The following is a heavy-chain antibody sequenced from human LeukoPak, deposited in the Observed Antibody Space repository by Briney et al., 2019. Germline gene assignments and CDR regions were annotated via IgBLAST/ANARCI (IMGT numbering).Heavy chain of an antibody. D-gene: IGHD2-21*01. J-gene: IGHJ6*03. Sequence: GGSLRLSCAASGFTFDDYAMHWVRQAPGKGLEWVSGISWNSGSIGYADSVKGRFTISRDNAKNSLYLQMNSLRAEDMALYYCAKDGEGYYYYYYMDVWGKGTTVTVSS. CDR2: ISWNSGSI. V-gene: IGHV3-9*03. CDR3: AKDGEGYYYYYYMDV. CDR1: GFTFDDYA.